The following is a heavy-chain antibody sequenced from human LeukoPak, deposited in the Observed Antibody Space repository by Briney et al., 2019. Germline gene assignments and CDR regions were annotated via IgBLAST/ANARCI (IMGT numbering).Heavy chain of an antibody. CDR1: GYTFTSYD. CDR3: ARDRDDFWTNWFDP. Sequence: ASVKVSCKASGYTFTSYDMHWVRQAPGQRLEWMGWINAGNGNTKYSQKFQGRVTITRDTSASTAYMELSSLRSEDTAVYYCARDRDDFWTNWFDPWGQGTLVTVSS. J-gene: IGHJ5*02. CDR2: INAGNGNT. V-gene: IGHV1-3*01. D-gene: IGHD3-3*01.